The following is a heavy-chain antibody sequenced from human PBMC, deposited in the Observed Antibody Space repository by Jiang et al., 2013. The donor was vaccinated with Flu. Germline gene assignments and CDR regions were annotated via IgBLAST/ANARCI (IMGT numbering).Heavy chain of an antibody. CDR1: GFTVSSNY. V-gene: IGHV3-66*01. CDR2: IYSGGRT. Sequence: VQLVESGGGLVQPGGSLRLSCAASGFTVSSNYMSWVRQAPGKGLEWVSVIYSGGRTYYADSVKGRFTISRDNPKNTLFLQMNSLRAEDTAVYYCARGYSYDYYAMDVWGQGTTVTVSS. J-gene: IGHJ6*02. D-gene: IGHD5-18*01. CDR3: ARGYSYDYYAMDV.